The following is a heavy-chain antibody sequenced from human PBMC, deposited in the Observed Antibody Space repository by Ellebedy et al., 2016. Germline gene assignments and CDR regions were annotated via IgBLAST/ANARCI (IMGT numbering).Heavy chain of an antibody. J-gene: IGHJ4*02. CDR3: ARARFWSGYYTIDY. D-gene: IGHD3-3*01. CDR2: VRKKANSYTT. CDR1: GFTFSDHY. V-gene: IGHV3-72*01. Sequence: GGSLRLSXAASGFTFSDHYMDWVRQAPGEGLEWVGRVRKKANSYTTEYAASVRSRFTISRDDSKNSLYLQMNSLKTDDTAVYYCARARFWSGYYTIDYWGQGTLVTVSS.